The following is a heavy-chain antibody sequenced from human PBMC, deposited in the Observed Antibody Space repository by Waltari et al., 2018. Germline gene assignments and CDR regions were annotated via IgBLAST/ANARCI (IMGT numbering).Heavy chain of an antibody. Sequence: EVQVVESGGGLVQPGGSLRLSCAASGFTFRSYWMTWVRRAPGKGREWVANINQDGNELHSVDSVRGRVTISRDNAKNSMCLQMNSLRAEDTAVYYCARVPLPWYLDYWGQGTLVTVSS. CDR2: INQDGNEL. CDR1: GFTFRSYW. CDR3: ARVPLPWYLDY. J-gene: IGHJ4*02. V-gene: IGHV3-7*01.